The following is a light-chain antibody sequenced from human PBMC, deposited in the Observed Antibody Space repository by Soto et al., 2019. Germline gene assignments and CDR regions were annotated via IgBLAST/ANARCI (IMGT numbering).Light chain of an antibody. CDR1: QSVRNY. CDR3: QQYNNWPPIT. Sequence: EIVLTQSPATLSLSPGERATLSCRASQSVRNYLAWYQHKPGQAPRLLIYDASNRATGIPARFSGSGSGTEFTLTISSLQSEDFAVYYCQQYNNWPPITFGQGTRLEIK. CDR2: DAS. J-gene: IGKJ5*01. V-gene: IGKV3-11*01.